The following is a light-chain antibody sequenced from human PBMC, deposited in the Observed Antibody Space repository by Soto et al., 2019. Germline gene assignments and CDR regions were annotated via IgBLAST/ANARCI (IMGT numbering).Light chain of an antibody. CDR1: SSNIGSNT. V-gene: IGLV1-44*01. J-gene: IGLJ3*02. CDR3: QSYDSSLSIWV. Sequence: QSVLTQPPSASGTPGQRVTISCSGSSSNIGSNTVNWYLQLPGTAPKLLIYGNNQRPSGVPDRFSGSKSGTSASLAISGLQSEDEADYFCQSYDSSLSIWVFGGGTKLTVL. CDR2: GNN.